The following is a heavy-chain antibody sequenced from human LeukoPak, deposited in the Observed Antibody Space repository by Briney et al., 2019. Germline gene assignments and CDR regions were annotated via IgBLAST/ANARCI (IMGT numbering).Heavy chain of an antibody. D-gene: IGHD6-13*01. CDR3: ACRDLTSTWSFP. CDR2: IYPGDLRV. V-gene: IGHV5-51*01. Sequence: GESLKISCQGFGYRFTSYWIGWVRQMPGKGMGWMGVIYPGDLRVRYNPSFQGQVTISVDKSINTAYLQWVSLRASDSAMYYCACRDLTSTWSFPWGQGTLVTVSS. J-gene: IGHJ5*02. CDR1: GYRFTSYW.